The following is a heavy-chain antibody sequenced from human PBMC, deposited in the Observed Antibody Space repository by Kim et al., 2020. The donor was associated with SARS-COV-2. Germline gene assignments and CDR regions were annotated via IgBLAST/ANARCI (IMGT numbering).Heavy chain of an antibody. CDR3: ARDRSYSLDY. CDR2: IKEDGSER. V-gene: IGHV3-7*01. Sequence: GGSLRLSCAASGFTFTSDWMSWVRQAPGKGLEWVAKIKEDGSERYYVYSVEGRFTISRDNAKNSLYLQMNSLRAEDTGVYYCARDRSYSLDYWGQGTLVTVPS. CDR1: GFTFTSDW. J-gene: IGHJ4*02. D-gene: IGHD1-26*01.